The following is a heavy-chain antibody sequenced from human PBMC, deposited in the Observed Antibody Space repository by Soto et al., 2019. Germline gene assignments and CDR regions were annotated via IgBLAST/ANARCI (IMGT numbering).Heavy chain of an antibody. J-gene: IGHJ4*02. CDR2: IYPGDSDT. D-gene: IGHD6-13*01. V-gene: IGHV5-51*01. CDR1: GYSFTSYW. Sequence: PGESLTISCKGSGYSFTSYWVGWVRQMPGKGLEWMGIIYPGDSDTRYSPSFQGQVTISADKSISTAYLQWSSLKASDTAMYYCAGGKIAAAGSFDYWGQGTLVTVSS. CDR3: AGGKIAAAGSFDY.